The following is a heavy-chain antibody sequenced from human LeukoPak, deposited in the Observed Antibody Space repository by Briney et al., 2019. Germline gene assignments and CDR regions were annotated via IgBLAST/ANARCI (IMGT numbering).Heavy chain of an antibody. Sequence: ASVKVSCKASGYTFTSYGISWVRQAPGQGLEWMGWISAYNDNTYFAQKLQDRVTMTTDTSTNTAYMELRSLRSDDTAVYYCARDQNVGQLVQKFWGQGTLVTVSS. CDR2: ISAYNDNT. CDR3: ARDQNVGQLVQKF. D-gene: IGHD6-13*01. J-gene: IGHJ4*02. V-gene: IGHV1-18*04. CDR1: GYTFTSYG.